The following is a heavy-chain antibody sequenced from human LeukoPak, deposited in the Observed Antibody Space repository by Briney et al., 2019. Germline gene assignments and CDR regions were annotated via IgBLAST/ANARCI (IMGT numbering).Heavy chain of an antibody. CDR2: INPNTGVT. V-gene: IGHV1-2*02. D-gene: IGHD1-26*01. CDR3: ARDVALGASTDYFDY. J-gene: IGHJ4*02. CDR1: GYTFTGYY. Sequence: GASVTVSCKASGYTFTGYYIHWVRQAPGQGLEWMGWINPNTGVTNYAQKFQGRVTMTTDTSITTAFMDLSSLRSDDTALYYCARDVALGASTDYFDYWGQGTLITVSS.